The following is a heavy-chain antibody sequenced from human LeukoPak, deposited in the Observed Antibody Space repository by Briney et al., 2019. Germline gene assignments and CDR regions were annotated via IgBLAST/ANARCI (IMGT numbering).Heavy chain of an antibody. J-gene: IGHJ4*02. CDR1: GFTFDTYS. V-gene: IGHV3-21*01. Sequence: PGGSLRLSCAASGFTFDTYSMNWVRQAPGKGLEWVSSISSSSSYIYYADSVKGRFTISRDNAKNSLYLQMNSLRAEDTAVYYCARSAATFDYWGQGTLVTVSS. CDR3: ARSAATFDY. CDR2: ISSSSSYI. D-gene: IGHD6-13*01.